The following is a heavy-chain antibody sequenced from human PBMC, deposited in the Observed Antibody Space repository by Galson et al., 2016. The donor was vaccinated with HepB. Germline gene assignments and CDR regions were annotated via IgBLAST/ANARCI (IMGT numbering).Heavy chain of an antibody. J-gene: IGHJ3*02. D-gene: IGHD3-10*01. V-gene: IGHV4-59*01. Sequence: SETLSLTCTVSGGSISTYHWNWLRQPPGKGLEWIGYIYYNGDTKYNPSLKSRVTISVDTSKNQFSLKLTSVTAADTAFYHCARYYGSGAQPSDAFDSWGQGTMVIVPS. CDR3: ARYYGSGAQPSDAFDS. CDR2: IYYNGDT. CDR1: GGSISTYH.